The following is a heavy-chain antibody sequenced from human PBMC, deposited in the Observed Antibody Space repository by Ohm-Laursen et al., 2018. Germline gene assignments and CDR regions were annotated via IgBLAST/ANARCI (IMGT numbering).Heavy chain of an antibody. Sequence: TQTLMLTCTFSGFSLSTSGMCVTWMRQPPGKALEWLARIDWDDDKYYTTSLKTRLTISKDTPKNQVVLTMTNMDPVDTATYYCARLTTVITKSAFDIWGQGTMVTVSS. D-gene: IGHD4-23*01. CDR3: ARLTTVITKSAFDI. CDR2: IDWDDDK. CDR1: GFSLSTSGMC. V-gene: IGHV2-70*11. J-gene: IGHJ3*02.